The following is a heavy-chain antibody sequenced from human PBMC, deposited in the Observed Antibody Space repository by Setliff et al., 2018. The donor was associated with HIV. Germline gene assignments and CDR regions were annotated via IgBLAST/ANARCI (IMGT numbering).Heavy chain of an antibody. CDR3: ARDLSYSSDWPGY. J-gene: IGHJ4*02. V-gene: IGHV3-33*01. CDR2: SWFDGSKE. CDR1: GFTLSSYE. D-gene: IGHD3-22*01. Sequence: HPGGSLRLSCAASGFTLSSYEMHWVRQAPGKGLEWVALSWFDGSKEYYADSVKGRFTISRDKNAVYLQMNNVRVGDTGVYYCARDLSYSSDWPGYWGQGTLVTVPQ.